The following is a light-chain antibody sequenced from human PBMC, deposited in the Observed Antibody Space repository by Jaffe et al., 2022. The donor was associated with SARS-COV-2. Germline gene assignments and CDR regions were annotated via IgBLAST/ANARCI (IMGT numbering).Light chain of an antibody. CDR1: QSVSSN. CDR2: GAS. V-gene: IGKV3-15*01. Sequence: EIVMTQSPATLSVSPGERATLSCRASQSVSSNLAWYQQKPGQAPRLLIYGASTRATGIPARFSGSGSGTEFTLTISSLQPDDFATYYCQQYNNYSRTFGQGTKVEIK. J-gene: IGKJ1*01. CDR3: QQYNNYSRT.